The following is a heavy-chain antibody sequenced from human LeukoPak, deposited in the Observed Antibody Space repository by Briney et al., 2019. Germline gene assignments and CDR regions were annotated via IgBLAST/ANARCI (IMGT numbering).Heavy chain of an antibody. CDR2: ISSSSSTI. Sequence: GGSLRLSCAASGFTFSSYNMNWVRQAPGKGLEWVSYISSSSSTIYYADSVKVRFTISRDNAKNSLYLQMNSLRAEDTAVYYCARGRGSNLVNYYYMDVWGKGTTVTVSS. CDR1: GFTFSSYN. V-gene: IGHV3-48*01. J-gene: IGHJ6*03. D-gene: IGHD6-13*01. CDR3: ARGRGSNLVNYYYMDV.